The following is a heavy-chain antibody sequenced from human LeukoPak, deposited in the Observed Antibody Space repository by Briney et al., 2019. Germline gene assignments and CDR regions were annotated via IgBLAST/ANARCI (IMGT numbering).Heavy chain of an antibody. Sequence: PGGSLRLSCTASGFSFSGHWMHWARQLPGKGLVWVSRISPTGSTTSYADSAKGRFTISRDNAMSTLYLQMNSLRAEDTAVYYCARDIVIGSGTYLDWGQGTLVTVSS. D-gene: IGHD3-10*01. CDR3: ARDIVIGSGTYLD. CDR1: GFSFSGHW. V-gene: IGHV3-74*01. J-gene: IGHJ4*02. CDR2: ISPTGSTT.